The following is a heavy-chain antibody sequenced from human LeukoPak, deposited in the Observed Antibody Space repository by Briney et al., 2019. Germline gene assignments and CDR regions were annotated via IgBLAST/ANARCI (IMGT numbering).Heavy chain of an antibody. Sequence: GRSLRLSCAASGFTFSSYAMHWVRQAPGKGLEWVAVISYDGSNKYYADSVKGRFTISRDNSKNTLYLQMNSLRAEDTAVYYCARGGPRFGYDSSGYRFGYWGQGTLVTVSS. D-gene: IGHD3-22*01. CDR1: GFTFSSYA. CDR3: ARGGPRFGYDSSGYRFGY. J-gene: IGHJ4*02. V-gene: IGHV3-30-3*01. CDR2: ISYDGSNK.